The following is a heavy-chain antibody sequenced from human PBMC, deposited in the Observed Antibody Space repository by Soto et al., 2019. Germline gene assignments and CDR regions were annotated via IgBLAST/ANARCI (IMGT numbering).Heavy chain of an antibody. CDR3: ARGSYGAYVGWVDP. CDR1: GFTFSDHY. J-gene: IGHJ5*02. V-gene: IGHV3-72*01. Sequence: EVQLVESGGGLVQPGGSLRLSCAASGFTFSDHYMDWVRQAPGKGLEWVGRIRNKANSYTTQYAASVKGRFTISREDSQNSLYLQMNSLKTEDTAVYYCARGSYGAYVGWVDPWGQGTLVTVSS. D-gene: IGHD5-12*01. CDR2: IRNKANSYTT.